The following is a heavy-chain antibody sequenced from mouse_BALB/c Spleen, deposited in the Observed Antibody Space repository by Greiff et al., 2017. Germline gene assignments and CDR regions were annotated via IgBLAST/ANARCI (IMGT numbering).Heavy chain of an antibody. J-gene: IGHJ1*01. V-gene: IGHV1S81*02. CDR3: ARIITTVVDWYFDV. Sequence: QVQLKQPGAELVKPGASVKLSCKASGYTFTSYWMHWVKQRPGQGLEWIGEINPSNGRTNYNEKFKSKATLTVDKSSSTAYMQLSSLTSEDSAVYYCARIITTVVDWYFDVWGAGTTVTVSS. CDR1: GYTFTSYW. CDR2: INPSNGRT. D-gene: IGHD1-1*01.